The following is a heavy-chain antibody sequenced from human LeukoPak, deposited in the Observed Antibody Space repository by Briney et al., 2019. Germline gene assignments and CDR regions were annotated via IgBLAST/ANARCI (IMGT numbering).Heavy chain of an antibody. Sequence: ASVKVSCKASGYTFTSYDINWVRQATGQGLEWMGWTNPNSGNTGYAQKFQGRVTMTRNTSISTAYMELSSLRSEDTAVYYCARDLNYDFWSGYFPFATNWFNPWGQGTLVTVSS. CDR3: ARDLNYDFWSGYFPFATNWFNP. V-gene: IGHV1-8*01. CDR2: TNPNSGNT. D-gene: IGHD3-3*01. J-gene: IGHJ5*02. CDR1: GYTFTSYD.